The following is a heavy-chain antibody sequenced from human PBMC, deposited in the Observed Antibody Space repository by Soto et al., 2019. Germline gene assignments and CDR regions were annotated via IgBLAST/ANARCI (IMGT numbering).Heavy chain of an antibody. V-gene: IGHV3-33*01. CDR2: IWYDGSNK. CDR3: ARVYDFWSGYSRTGYGAFDI. Sequence: QVQLVESGGGVVQPGRSLRLSCAASGFTFSSYGMHWVRQAPGKGLEWVAVIWYDGSNKYYADSVKGRFTISRDNSKNTLYLQMNSLRAEDTAVYYCARVYDFWSGYSRTGYGAFDICGQGTMVTVSS. D-gene: IGHD3-3*01. J-gene: IGHJ3*02. CDR1: GFTFSSYG.